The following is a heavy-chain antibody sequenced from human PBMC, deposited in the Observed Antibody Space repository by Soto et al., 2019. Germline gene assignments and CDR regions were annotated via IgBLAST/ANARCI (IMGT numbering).Heavy chain of an antibody. CDR1: GFTFSDYC. V-gene: IGHV3-7*01. CDR2: INQDGSDR. J-gene: IGHJ4*02. Sequence: EVQLVESGGGLVQPGGSLRLSCAASGFTFSDYCMSWVRQAPGKGLEWVASINQDGSDRRYVDSMRGRSTVSRDNAKNSLYMQMNGRRVEDTAVYCCARLYGSVNTYDYWGQGTLATVSS. D-gene: IGHD6-19*01. CDR3: ARLYGSVNTYDY.